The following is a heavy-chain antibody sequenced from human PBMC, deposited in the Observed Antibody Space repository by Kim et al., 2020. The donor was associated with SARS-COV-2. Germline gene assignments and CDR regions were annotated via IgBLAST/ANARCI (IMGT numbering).Heavy chain of an antibody. CDR3: ARAPGLLDTAMVYYYYGMDV. CDR1: GFTFSSYE. CDR2: ISSSGSTI. Sequence: GGSLRLSCAASGFTFSSYEMNWVRQAPGKGLEWVSYISSSGSTIYYADSVKGRFTISRDNAKNSLYLQMNSLRAEDTAVYYCARAPGLLDTAMVYYYYGMDVWGQGTTVTVSS. D-gene: IGHD5-18*01. V-gene: IGHV3-48*03. J-gene: IGHJ6*02.